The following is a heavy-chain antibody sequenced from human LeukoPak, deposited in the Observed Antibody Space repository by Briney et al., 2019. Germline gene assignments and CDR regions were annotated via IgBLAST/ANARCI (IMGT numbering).Heavy chain of an antibody. CDR2: IYPGDSDT. V-gene: IGHV5-51*01. CDR3: AGQAGSTSSAIDY. J-gene: IGHJ4*02. D-gene: IGHD2-2*01. Sequence: PGESLQISCKGSGYSFTSYWIGWVRQLPGKGLEWMGIIYPGDSDTRYSPSFQGQVTISADKSISTAYLQWSSLKASDTAMYYCAGQAGSTSSAIDYWGQGTLVTVSS. CDR1: GYSFTSYW.